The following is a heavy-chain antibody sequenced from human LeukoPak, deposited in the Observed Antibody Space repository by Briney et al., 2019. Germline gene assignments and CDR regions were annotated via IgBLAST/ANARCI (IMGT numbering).Heavy chain of an antibody. CDR2: ISSSSSYI. CDR1: GFTFGDYA. J-gene: IGHJ3*02. V-gene: IGHV3-21*01. Sequence: GGSLRLSCTASGFTFGDYAMSWVRQAPGKGLEWVSSISSSSSYIYYADSVKGRFTISRDNAKNSLYLQMNSLRAEDTAVYYCANGPAYDAFDIWGQGTMVTVSS. D-gene: IGHD3-10*01. CDR3: ANGPAYDAFDI.